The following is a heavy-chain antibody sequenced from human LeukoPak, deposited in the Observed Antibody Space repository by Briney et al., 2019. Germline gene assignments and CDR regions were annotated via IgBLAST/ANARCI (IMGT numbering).Heavy chain of an antibody. J-gene: IGHJ5*02. D-gene: IGHD2-15*01. CDR1: GGSFSGYY. Sequence: SETLSLTCAVYGGSFSGYYWSWIRQPPGKGLEWIGEINHSGSTNYNPSLKSRVTISVDTSKNQFSLKLSSVTAADTAVYYCARGVRYCSGGSCYLFPFGQFDPWGQGTLVTVSS. V-gene: IGHV4-34*01. CDR3: ARGVRYCSGGSCYLFPFGQFDP. CDR2: INHSGST.